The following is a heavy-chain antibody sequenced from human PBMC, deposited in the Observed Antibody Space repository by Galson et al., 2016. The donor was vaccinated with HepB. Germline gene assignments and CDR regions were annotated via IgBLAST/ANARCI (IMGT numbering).Heavy chain of an antibody. V-gene: IGHV1-46*01. CDR1: GYTFISYD. Sequence: SVKVSCKASGYTFISYDVNWVRQAPGQGLEWMGIINPSGGSTSYAQKFQGRVTMTRDTSTSTAYMELSSLTSEDTAVYYCAARGNSWPYYWGQGTLVTVSS. D-gene: IGHD6-13*01. J-gene: IGHJ4*02. CDR3: AARGNSWPYY. CDR2: INPSGGST.